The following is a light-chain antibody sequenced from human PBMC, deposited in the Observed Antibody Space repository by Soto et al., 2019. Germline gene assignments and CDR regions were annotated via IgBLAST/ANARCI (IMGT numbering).Light chain of an antibody. J-gene: IGKJ1*01. CDR3: QQRSNWPRT. CDR1: QSVSSY. V-gene: IGKV3-11*01. CDR2: DAS. Sequence: ILTQSPSSLSLSPWERATLSCRASQSVSSYLAWYQQKPGQAPRLLIYDASNRATGIPARFSGSGSGTDFTLTISSLEPEDFAVYYCQQRSNWPRTFGQGTKVDI.